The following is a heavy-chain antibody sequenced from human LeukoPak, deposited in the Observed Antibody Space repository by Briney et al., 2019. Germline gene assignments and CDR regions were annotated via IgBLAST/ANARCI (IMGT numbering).Heavy chain of an antibody. CDR2: INPNSGGT. J-gene: IGHJ3*01. D-gene: IGHD2-8*01. Sequence: ASVKVSCKASGYTFTGYYMHWVRQAPGQGLEWMGWINPNSGGTNYAQKFQGWVTMTRNTSISTAYMELSSLRSEDTAVYYCARGRWGLMVYAFWGQGTMVTVSS. V-gene: IGHV1-2*04. CDR1: GYTFTGYY. CDR3: ARGRWGLMVYAF.